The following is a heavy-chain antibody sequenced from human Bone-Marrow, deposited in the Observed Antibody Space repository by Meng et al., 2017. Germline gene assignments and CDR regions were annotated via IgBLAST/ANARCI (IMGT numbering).Heavy chain of an antibody. J-gene: IGHJ3*02. Sequence: SETLSLTCTVSGGSISSGSYYWSWIRQPAGKGLERIGRIYTSGSTNYNPSLKSRVTISVDTSKNQFSLKLSSVTAADTAVYYCARERSWFGELLYAFDIWGQGTMVTVSS. V-gene: IGHV4-61*02. CDR3: ARERSWFGELLYAFDI. CDR2: IYTSGST. D-gene: IGHD3-10*01. CDR1: GGSISSGSYY.